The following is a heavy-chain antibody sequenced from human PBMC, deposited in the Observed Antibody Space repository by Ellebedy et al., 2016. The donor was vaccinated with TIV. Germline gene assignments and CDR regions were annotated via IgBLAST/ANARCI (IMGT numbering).Heavy chain of an antibody. CDR1: GFTFDDYA. CDR3: AKDSQDYGVLLDY. Sequence: GESLKISCPASGFTFDDYAMHWVRQAPGTGLEWVSLLSGDGGSTYYADSVKGRFTIYRDNSNNSLYLQMSSLRTEDTALYYCAKDSQDYGVLLDYWGQGTLVTVSS. D-gene: IGHD3-16*01. J-gene: IGHJ4*02. CDR2: LSGDGGST. V-gene: IGHV3-43*02.